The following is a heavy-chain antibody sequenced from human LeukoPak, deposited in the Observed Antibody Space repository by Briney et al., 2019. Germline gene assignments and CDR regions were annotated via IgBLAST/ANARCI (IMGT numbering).Heavy chain of an antibody. Sequence: SETLSLTCTVSGGSISSSSYYWSWIRQPPGKGLEWIGEINHSGSTNYNPSLKSRVTISVDTSKNQFSLKLSSVTAADTAVYYCARYSSSWYFGSFFDYWGQGTLVTVSS. V-gene: IGHV4-39*07. D-gene: IGHD6-13*01. CDR1: GGSISSSSYY. CDR3: ARYSSSWYFGSFFDY. J-gene: IGHJ4*02. CDR2: INHSGST.